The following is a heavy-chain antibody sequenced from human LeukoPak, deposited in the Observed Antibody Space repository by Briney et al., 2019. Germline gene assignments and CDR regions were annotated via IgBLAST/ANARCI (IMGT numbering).Heavy chain of an antibody. CDR1: GYTFTTYG. CDR2: ISSYNGNT. V-gene: IGHV1-18*01. J-gene: IGHJ4*02. CDR3: ARDVAVAGGDY. D-gene: IGHD6-19*01. Sequence: ASVKVSCKAAGYTFTTYGINWVRQAPGQGLEWMGWISSYNGNTNYAQKLQGRVTMTTDTSTSTAYMELRSLRSDDTAVYYCARDVAVAGGDYWGQGTLVTVSS.